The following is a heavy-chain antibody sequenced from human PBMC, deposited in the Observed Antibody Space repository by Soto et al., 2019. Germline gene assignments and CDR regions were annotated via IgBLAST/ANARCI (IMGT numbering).Heavy chain of an antibody. CDR1: GFSLSTSGMC. V-gene: IGHV2-70*01. D-gene: IGHD3-22*01. CDR3: ARIRRLAGSGYYYSNAFDI. Sequence: SGPTLVNPTHTLTLTCTSSGFSLSTSGMCVSWIRQPPGKALEWLALIDWDDDKYYSTSLKTRLTISKDASKNQVVLTMTNMDPVDTATYYCARIRRLAGSGYYYSNAFDIWGQGTMVTVSS. CDR2: IDWDDDK. J-gene: IGHJ3*02.